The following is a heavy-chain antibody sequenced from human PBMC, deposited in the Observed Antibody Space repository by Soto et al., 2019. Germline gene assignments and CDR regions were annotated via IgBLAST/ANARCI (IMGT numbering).Heavy chain of an antibody. CDR1: GGTFSSYA. D-gene: IGHD3-10*01. J-gene: IGHJ6*02. Sequence: QVQLVQSGAEVKKPGSSVKVSCKASGGTFSSYAISWVRQAPGQGLEWMGGIIPIFGTANYAQKFQGRVTITADNSTSTAYMELSSLRSDDTAVYYCARYDPLNGWGDYYYYGMDLWGQGTTVTVS. CDR3: ARYDPLNGWGDYYYYGMDL. V-gene: IGHV1-69*06. CDR2: IIPIFGTA.